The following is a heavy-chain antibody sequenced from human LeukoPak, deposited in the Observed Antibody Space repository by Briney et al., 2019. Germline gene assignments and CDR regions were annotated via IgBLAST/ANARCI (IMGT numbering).Heavy chain of an antibody. V-gene: IGHV3-66*01. D-gene: IGHD3-9*01. J-gene: IGHJ4*02. CDR3: ARLGVGFDWLRDY. Sequence: GGSLRLSCAASGFTVSSNYMSWVRQAPEKGLEWVSVIYSGGSTYYADSVKGRFTISRDNSKNTLYLQMNSLRAEDTVVYYCARLGVGFDWLRDYWGQGTLVTVSS. CDR2: IYSGGST. CDR1: GFTVSSNY.